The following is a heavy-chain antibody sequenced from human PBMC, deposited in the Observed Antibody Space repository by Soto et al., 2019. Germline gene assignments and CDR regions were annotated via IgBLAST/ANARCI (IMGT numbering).Heavy chain of an antibody. CDR3: AWDIVVVPAATRMDV. CDR2: ISAYNGNT. J-gene: IGHJ6*04. CDR1: GYTFTSYG. D-gene: IGHD2-2*01. Sequence: ASVKVSCKASGYTFTSYGISWVRQAPGQGLEWMGWISAYNGNTNYAQKLRGRVTMTTDTSTSTAYMELRSLRSDDTAVYYCAWDIVVVPAATRMDVWGKGTTVTVSS. V-gene: IGHV1-18*01.